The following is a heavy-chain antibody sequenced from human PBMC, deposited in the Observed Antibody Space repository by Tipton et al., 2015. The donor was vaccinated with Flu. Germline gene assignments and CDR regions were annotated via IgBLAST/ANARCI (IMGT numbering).Heavy chain of an antibody. V-gene: IGHV4-59*01. J-gene: IGHJ6*02. Sequence: LRLSCTVSGGSISYYYWNWIRQPQGKGLEWIGFSYYSGSTSYNPSLKSRVTISVDTSKNQFSLRLNSVTAADTAVYYCASATTVTTSGMDVWGQGTTVTVSS. CDR3: ASATTVTTSGMDV. CDR1: GGSISYYY. CDR2: SYYSGST. D-gene: IGHD4-11*01.